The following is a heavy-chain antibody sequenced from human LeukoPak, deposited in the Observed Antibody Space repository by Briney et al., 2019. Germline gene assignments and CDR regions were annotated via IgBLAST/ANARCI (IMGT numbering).Heavy chain of an antibody. J-gene: IGHJ3*02. Sequence: GGSLRLSCAASGFTFSSYGMHWVRQAPGKGLEWVAVIWYDGSKEYYADSVKGRFTISRDNSKNTPYLQMNSQRAEDTAVYYCARDYYDSSGYYFGAFDIWGQGTMVTVSS. D-gene: IGHD3-22*01. CDR2: IWYDGSKE. CDR1: GFTFSSYG. V-gene: IGHV3-33*01. CDR3: ARDYYDSSGYYFGAFDI.